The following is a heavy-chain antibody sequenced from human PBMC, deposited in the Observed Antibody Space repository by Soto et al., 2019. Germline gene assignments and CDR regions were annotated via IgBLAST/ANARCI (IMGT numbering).Heavy chain of an antibody. J-gene: IGHJ4*02. V-gene: IGHV4-4*02. D-gene: IGHD6-19*01. CDR1: SGSISSSNW. CDR3: ASLIAVANY. CDR2: ISHGGST. Sequence: QVQLQESGPGLVKPSGTLSLTCAVSSGSISSSNWWSWVRQPPGKGLEWIGEISHGGSTNYNPSLKSRVTRSVDKSKNQFSLKLSSVTAADTAVYYCASLIAVANYWGQGTLVTVSS.